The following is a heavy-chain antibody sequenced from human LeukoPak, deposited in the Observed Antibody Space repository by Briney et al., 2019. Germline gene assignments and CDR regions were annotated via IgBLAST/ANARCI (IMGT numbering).Heavy chain of an antibody. CDR1: DDTFASYG. CDR3: AWGGEIVVEPDGDSYHYYMDV. Sequence: ASVKVSCKSSDDTFASYGISWVRQAPGQGLEWMGWISPFNGKTNYAQKFQGRVTMTTDTSTSTAYMELRSLKYDDTAACYCAWGGEIVVEPDGDSYHYYMDVWGTGTTVTVSS. D-gene: IGHD2-2*01. CDR2: ISPFNGKT. V-gene: IGHV1-18*01. J-gene: IGHJ6*03.